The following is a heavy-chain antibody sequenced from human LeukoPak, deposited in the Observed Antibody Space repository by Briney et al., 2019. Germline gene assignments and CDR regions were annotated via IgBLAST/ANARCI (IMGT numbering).Heavy chain of an antibody. CDR2: INHSGST. Sequence: SETLSLTCAVYGGSFGGYYWSWIRQPPGKGLEWIGEINHSGSTNYNPSLKSRVTISVDTSKNQFSLKLSSVTAADTAVYYCASPNCSGGSCYVDYWGQGTLVTVSS. CDR1: GGSFGGYY. V-gene: IGHV4-34*01. CDR3: ASPNCSGGSCYVDY. D-gene: IGHD2-15*01. J-gene: IGHJ4*02.